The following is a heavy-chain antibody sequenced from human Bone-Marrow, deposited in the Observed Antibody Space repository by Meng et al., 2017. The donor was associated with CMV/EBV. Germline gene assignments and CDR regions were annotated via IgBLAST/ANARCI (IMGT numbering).Heavy chain of an antibody. CDR2: IIPILGIA. CDR1: GGTFSSYA. CDR3: ARDEIVVVPRYYYYGMDV. Sequence: SVKVSCKASGGTFSSYAISWVRQAPGQGLEWMGGIIPILGIANYAQKFQGRVTITTDESTSTAYMELSSLRSEDTAVYYCARDEIVVVPRYYYYGMDVWGQGTTVTVSS. V-gene: IGHV1-69*10. J-gene: IGHJ6*02. D-gene: IGHD2-2*01.